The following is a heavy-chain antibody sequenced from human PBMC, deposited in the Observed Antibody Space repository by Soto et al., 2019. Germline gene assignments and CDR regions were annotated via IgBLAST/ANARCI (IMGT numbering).Heavy chain of an antibody. J-gene: IGHJ3*02. CDR1: GFTVSSNY. CDR2: IYSGGGT. V-gene: IGHV3-53*04. CDR3: ARDRAAAGTRAFDI. D-gene: IGHD6-13*01. Sequence: GGSLRLSCAASGFTVSSNYMSWVRQAPGKGLEWVSVIYSGGGTYYADSVKGRFTISRHNSKNTLYLQMNSLRAEDTAVYYCARDRAAAGTRAFDIWGQGTMVTVSS.